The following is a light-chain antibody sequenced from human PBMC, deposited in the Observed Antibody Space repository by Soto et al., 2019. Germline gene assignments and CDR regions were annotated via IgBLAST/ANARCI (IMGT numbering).Light chain of an antibody. CDR1: QSVENY. Sequence: EIVLTQSPATLSLSPGERATLSCRASQSVENYLAWFQQKRGQAPRLLIYDTSNRAAGIPERFSGSESGTDFSLTISSLGPEDFAAYSCVQGNIWPPLTFGGGTKVEIK. CDR3: VQGNIWPPLT. CDR2: DTS. V-gene: IGKV3-11*01. J-gene: IGKJ4*02.